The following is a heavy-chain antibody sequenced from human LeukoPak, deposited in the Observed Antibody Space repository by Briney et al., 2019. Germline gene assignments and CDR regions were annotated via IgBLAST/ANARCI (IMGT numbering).Heavy chain of an antibody. CDR3: ASRDVDTAMVTY. CDR2: ISSSSTI. CDR1: GFTFSSYS. V-gene: IGHV3-48*04. Sequence: GGSLRLSCAASGFTFSSYSMNWVRQAPGKGLEWVSYISSSSTIYYADSVKGRFTISRDNAKNSLYLQMNSLRAEDTAVYYCASRDVDTAMVTYWGQGTLVTVSS. D-gene: IGHD5-18*01. J-gene: IGHJ4*02.